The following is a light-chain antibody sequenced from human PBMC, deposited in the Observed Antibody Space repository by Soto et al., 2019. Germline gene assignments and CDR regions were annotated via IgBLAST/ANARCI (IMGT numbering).Light chain of an antibody. Sequence: EIVLTQSPGTLSLSPGERATLSCRASQSVSSSYLAWYQQKPGQAPRLLIYGATSRATGIPDRFSGSGSGTDFTLTISRLEPEDFAVYYYQQYGSSPLGQGTKVEIK. CDR3: QQYGSSP. CDR1: QSVSSSY. J-gene: IGKJ1*01. V-gene: IGKV3-20*01. CDR2: GAT.